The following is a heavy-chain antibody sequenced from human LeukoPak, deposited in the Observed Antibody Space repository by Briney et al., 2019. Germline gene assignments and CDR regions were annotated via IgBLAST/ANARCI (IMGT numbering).Heavy chain of an antibody. CDR3: ARDVESDTGDFLYFDY. Sequence: KPSETLSLTCTVSGDSITSNSFYWAWIRQPPGKGLEWIGSVYYSGSSYSNPSLRSRVSISVDTPKNQFSLKVTSVTAADTAVYYCARDVESDTGDFLYFDYWGQGALVTVSS. J-gene: IGHJ4*02. V-gene: IGHV4-39*07. D-gene: IGHD4-17*01. CDR2: VYYSGSS. CDR1: GDSITSNSFY.